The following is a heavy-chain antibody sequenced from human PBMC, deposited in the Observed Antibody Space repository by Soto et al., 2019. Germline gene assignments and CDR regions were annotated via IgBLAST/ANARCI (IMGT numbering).Heavy chain of an antibody. J-gene: IGHJ4*02. V-gene: IGHV4-59*11. Sequence: SETLSLTCTVSGGSISSHYWSWIRQPPGKGLEWIGYIYYSGSTNYNPSLKSRVTISVDTSKNQFSLKLSSVTAADTAVYYCARESSGSTSDWGQGTLVTVSS. CDR2: IYYSGST. CDR3: ARESSGSTSD. CDR1: GGSISSHY. D-gene: IGHD3-10*01.